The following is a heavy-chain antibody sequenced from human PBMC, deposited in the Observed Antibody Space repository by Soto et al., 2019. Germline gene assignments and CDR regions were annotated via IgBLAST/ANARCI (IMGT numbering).Heavy chain of an antibody. D-gene: IGHD6-19*01. CDR3: ARDNRIAVAGVWFDP. Sequence: SETLSLPCTVSGGSISSGGYYWSWIRQHPGKGLEWIGYTYYSGSTYYNPSLKSRVTISVDTSKNQFSLRLSSVTAADTAVYYCARDNRIAVAGVWFDPWGQGTLVTVSS. V-gene: IGHV4-31*03. CDR1: GGSISSGGYY. CDR2: TYYSGST. J-gene: IGHJ5*02.